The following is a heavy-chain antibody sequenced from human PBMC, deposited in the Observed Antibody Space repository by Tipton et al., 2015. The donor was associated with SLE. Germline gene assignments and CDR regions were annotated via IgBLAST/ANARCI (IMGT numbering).Heavy chain of an antibody. CDR3: ATDSTIGSFFDH. V-gene: IGHV3-30*04. J-gene: IGHJ4*02. D-gene: IGHD2/OR15-2a*01. CDR2: ISYDGSDK. CDR1: GFIFSNYA. Sequence: QLVQSGGGVVQPGRSLRLSCAASGFIFSNYAMHWVRQAPGKGLEWVSFISYDGSDKYYADSVKGRFTVSRDNSKNVLYVEMNGLRGEDTAVYYCATDSTIGSFFDHWGQGTLVTVSS.